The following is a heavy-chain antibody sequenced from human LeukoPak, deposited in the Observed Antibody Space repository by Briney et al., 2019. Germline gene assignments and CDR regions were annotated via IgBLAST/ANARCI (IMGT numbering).Heavy chain of an antibody. Sequence: GGSLRLSCAASEITFSSYAMSWVRQAPGKGLEWVSSISASGSLTYYADSVKGRFTVSRDNSKSILFLQMNSLTVEDTAVYFRAKGWFGETLHGPHNYWGQGPLVTVSS. CDR2: ISASGSLT. V-gene: IGHV3-23*01. CDR3: AKGWFGETLHGPHNY. CDR1: EITFSSYA. D-gene: IGHD3-10*01. J-gene: IGHJ4*02.